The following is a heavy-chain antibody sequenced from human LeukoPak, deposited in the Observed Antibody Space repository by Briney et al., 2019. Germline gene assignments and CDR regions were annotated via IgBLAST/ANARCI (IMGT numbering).Heavy chain of an antibody. CDR1: GGSFSGYY. D-gene: IGHD6-19*01. Sequence: SETLSLTCAVHGGSFSGYYWSWIRQPPGKGLEWIGEINHSGSTNYNPSLKSRVTISVDTSKNQFSLKLSSVTAADTAVYYCARGSGSGWYSAFDPWGQGTLVTVSS. V-gene: IGHV4-34*01. J-gene: IGHJ5*02. CDR3: ARGSGSGWYSAFDP. CDR2: INHSGST.